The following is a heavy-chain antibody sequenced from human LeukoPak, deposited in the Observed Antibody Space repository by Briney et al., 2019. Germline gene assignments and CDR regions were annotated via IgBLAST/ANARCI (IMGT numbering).Heavy chain of an antibody. V-gene: IGHV3-33*01. CDR1: GFTFSSYG. Sequence: AGGSLRLSCAAPGFTFSSYGMHWVRQAPGKGLEWVAVIWYDGGNKYYADSVKGRFTISRDNSKNTLYLQMNSLRAEDTAVYYCARERIAAANWFDPWGQGTLVTVSS. D-gene: IGHD6-13*01. CDR2: IWYDGGNK. CDR3: ARERIAAANWFDP. J-gene: IGHJ5*02.